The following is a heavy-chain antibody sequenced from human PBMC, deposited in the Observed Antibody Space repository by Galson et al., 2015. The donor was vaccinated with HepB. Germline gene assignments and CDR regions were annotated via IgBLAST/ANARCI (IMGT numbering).Heavy chain of an antibody. D-gene: IGHD3-10*01. J-gene: IGHJ6*02. V-gene: IGHV4-39*01. Sequence: ETLSLTCTVSGGSISSSSYYWGWIRQPPGKGLEWIGSIYYSGSTYYNPSLKSRVTISVDTSKNQFSLKLSSVTAADTAVYYCARATIRGAIYYYYYGMDVWGQGTTVTVSS. CDR3: ARATIRGAIYYYYYGMDV. CDR1: GGSISSSSYY. CDR2: IYYSGST.